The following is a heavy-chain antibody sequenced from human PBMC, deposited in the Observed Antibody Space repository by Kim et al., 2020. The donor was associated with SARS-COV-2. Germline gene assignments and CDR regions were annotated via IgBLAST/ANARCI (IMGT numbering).Heavy chain of an antibody. J-gene: IGHJ4*02. D-gene: IGHD6-19*01. Sequence: GGSLRLSCAASGFTFDDYAMHWVRQAPGKGLEWVSLISGDGGSTYYADSVKGRFTISRDNSKNSLYLQMNSLRTEDTALYYCAYRNSSGWSFDYWGQGTLVTVSS. V-gene: IGHV3-43*02. CDR1: GFTFDDYA. CDR2: ISGDGGST. CDR3: AYRNSSGWSFDY.